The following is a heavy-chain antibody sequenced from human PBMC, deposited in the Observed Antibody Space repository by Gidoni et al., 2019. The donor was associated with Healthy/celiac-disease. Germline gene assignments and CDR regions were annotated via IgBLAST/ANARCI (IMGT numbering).Heavy chain of an antibody. V-gene: IGHV3-23*01. CDR2: ISGSGGST. D-gene: IGHD2-15*01. CDR1: GFTFSSYA. Sequence: EVQLLESGGGLVQPGGSLRLACAASGFTFSSYAMSWVRQAPGKGLEWVSAISGSGGSTYYADSVKGRFTISRDNSKNTLYLQMNSLRAEDTAVYYCAKGLGSWVINYYYGMDVWGQGTTVTVSS. J-gene: IGHJ6*02. CDR3: AKGLGSWVINYYYGMDV.